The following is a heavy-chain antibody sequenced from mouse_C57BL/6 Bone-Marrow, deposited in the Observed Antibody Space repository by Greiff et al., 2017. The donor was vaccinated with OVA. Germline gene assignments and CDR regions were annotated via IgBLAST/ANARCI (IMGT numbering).Heavy chain of an antibody. CDR3: ARDTTVVASFDY. CDR1: GFTFSDYG. CDR2: ISSGSSTI. J-gene: IGHJ2*01. Sequence: EVKLMESGGGLVKPGGSLKLSCAASGFTFSDYGMHWVRQAPEKGLEWVAYISSGSSTIYYADTVKGRFTISRDNAKNTLFLQMTSLRSEDTAMYYCARDTTVVASFDYWGQGTTLTVSS. V-gene: IGHV5-17*01. D-gene: IGHD1-1*01.